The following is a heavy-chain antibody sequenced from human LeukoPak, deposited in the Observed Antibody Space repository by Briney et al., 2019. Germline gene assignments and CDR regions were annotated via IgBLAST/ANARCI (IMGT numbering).Heavy chain of an antibody. J-gene: IGHJ4*02. Sequence: PSETLSLTCTVSGGSISPHFWSWIRRPPGKGPEWIGFVYYTGSTQYTPSLKTRVTMSVDTSKNQLSLSLTSVTAADTAVYYCARHPFNYPFDYWGQGILVTVSS. D-gene: IGHD5-24*01. CDR1: GGSISPHF. CDR3: ARHPFNYPFDY. CDR2: VYYTGST. V-gene: IGHV4-59*08.